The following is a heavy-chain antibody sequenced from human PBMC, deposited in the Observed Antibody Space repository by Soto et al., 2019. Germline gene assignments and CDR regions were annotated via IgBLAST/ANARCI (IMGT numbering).Heavy chain of an antibody. D-gene: IGHD7-27*01. CDR2: ISGSGDTT. CDR1: GFTFRSYA. CDR3: AKRLPGTGANFYYYYGMDV. J-gene: IGHJ6*02. Sequence: GGSLRLSCAASGFTFRSYAMTWVRQAPGKGLEWVSGISGSGDTTYYADSVNGRFTISRDNSKNTLYLQMNSLRAEDTAVYFCAKRLPGTGANFYYYYGMDVWGQGTTVTVSS. V-gene: IGHV3-23*01.